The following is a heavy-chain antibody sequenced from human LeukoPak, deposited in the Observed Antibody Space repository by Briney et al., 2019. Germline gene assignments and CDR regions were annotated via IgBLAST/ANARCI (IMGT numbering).Heavy chain of an antibody. V-gene: IGHV1-69*13. J-gene: IGHJ4*02. CDR3: ASHFTYYYGSGSYLVPDY. Sequence: SVKVSCKASGGTFSSYAISWVRQAPGQGLEWMGGIIPIFGTSNYAQKFQGRVTITADESTSTAYKELSSLRSEDTAVYYCASHFTYYYGSGSYLVPDYWGQGTLVTVSS. CDR2: IIPIFGTS. CDR1: GGTFSSYA. D-gene: IGHD3-10*01.